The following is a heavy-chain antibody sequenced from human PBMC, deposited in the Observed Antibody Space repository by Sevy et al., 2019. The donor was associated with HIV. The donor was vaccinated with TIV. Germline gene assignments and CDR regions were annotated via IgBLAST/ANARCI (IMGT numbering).Heavy chain of an antibody. Sequence: SETLSLRCSVSGGSVSSGTYYWSWIRQPPGKGLEWIGHIYKTGSTNYKLSLQSRFTISVDTSTNQFSLRLRSVTAADTAVYYCARVPRGQLWYSGSLGGYYYHMDVWGKGTTVTVSS. CDR2: IYKTGST. J-gene: IGHJ6*03. D-gene: IGHD3-16*01. CDR3: ARVPRGQLWYSGSLGGYYYHMDV. V-gene: IGHV4-61*01. CDR1: GGSVSSGTYY.